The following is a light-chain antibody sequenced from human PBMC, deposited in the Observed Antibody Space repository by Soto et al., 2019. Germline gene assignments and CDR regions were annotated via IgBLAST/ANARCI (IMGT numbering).Light chain of an antibody. CDR3: SSCTSSSTRV. V-gene: IGLV2-14*03. Sequence: QCVLTQPASVSGAHGQSISISCTRTSSDVGAYDFVSWYQQHPDKAPKLMIYEVSNRPSGVSNRFSGSKSVNTATLTISGLQAEDEADYYCSSCTSSSTRVFGTGTKVTVL. CDR2: EVS. J-gene: IGLJ1*01. CDR1: SSDVGAYDF.